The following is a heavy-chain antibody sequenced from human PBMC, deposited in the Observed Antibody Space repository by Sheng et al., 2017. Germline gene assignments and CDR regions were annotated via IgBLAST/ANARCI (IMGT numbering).Heavy chain of an antibody. CDR1: GFTFSSYA. D-gene: IGHD1-26*01. CDR3: ARDSNEWELPHDAFDI. Sequence: QVQLVESGGGVVQPGRSLRLSCAASGFTFSSYAMHWVRQAPGKGLEWVAVISYDGSNKYYADSVKGRFTISRDNSKNTLYLQMNSLRAEDTAVYYCARDSNEWELPHDAFDIWGQGTMVTVSS. V-gene: IGHV3-30-3*01. J-gene: IGHJ3*02. CDR2: ISYDGSNK.